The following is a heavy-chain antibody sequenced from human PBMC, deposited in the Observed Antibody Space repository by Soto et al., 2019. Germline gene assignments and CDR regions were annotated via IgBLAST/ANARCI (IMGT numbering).Heavy chain of an antibody. V-gene: IGHV3-73*01. CDR1: GFTFSGSA. CDR3: TSTSGGIYYDFWSSLYYYMDV. J-gene: IGHJ6*03. CDR2: IRSKANSYAT. D-gene: IGHD3-3*01. Sequence: GGSLRLSCAASGFTFSGSAMHWVRQASGKGLEWVGRIRSKANSYATAYAASVKGRFTISRDDSKNTAYLQMNSLKTEDTAVYYCTSTSGGIYYDFWSSLYYYMDVWGKGTTVTVSS.